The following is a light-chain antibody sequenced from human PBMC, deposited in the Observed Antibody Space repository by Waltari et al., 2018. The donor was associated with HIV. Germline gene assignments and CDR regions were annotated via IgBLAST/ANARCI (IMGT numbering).Light chain of an antibody. J-gene: IGLJ2*01. Sequence: SYVLTQPPSVSLAPGQTARITCGGTNFRGKSVPWYQQKPGQAPVLVVYDDSDRPSGIPERISGSNSGNTATRTISRVEAGDEADYYCQVWHRSNDHPDVVFGGGTKLTVL. V-gene: IGLV3-21*02. CDR1: NFRGKS. CDR3: QVWHRSNDHPDVV. CDR2: DDS.